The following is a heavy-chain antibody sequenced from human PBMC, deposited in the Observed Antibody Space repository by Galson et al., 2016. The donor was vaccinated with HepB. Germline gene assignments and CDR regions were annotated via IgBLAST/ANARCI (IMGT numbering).Heavy chain of an antibody. V-gene: IGHV3-21*01. Sequence: SLRLSCAVSGFTFGSYSMNWVRQAPGGGLEWVSTISSHSIYIYYADSVTGRFTISRDNAENSVSLQMNNRRAEDTAVYYCTRDFSLGMPGGFDIWGQGTTVTVAS. CDR1: GFTFGSYS. CDR3: TRDFSLGMPGGFDI. D-gene: IGHD2-2*01. J-gene: IGHJ3*02. CDR2: ISSHSIYI.